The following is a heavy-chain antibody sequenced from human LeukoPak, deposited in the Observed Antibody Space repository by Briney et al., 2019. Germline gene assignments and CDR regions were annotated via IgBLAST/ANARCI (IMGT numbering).Heavy chain of an antibody. CDR2: IYTSGST. J-gene: IGHJ4*02. CDR1: GGSISSYY. V-gene: IGHV4-4*09. CDR3: ASGKQLVPFDY. D-gene: IGHD6-6*01. Sequence: PSETLSLTCTVSGGSISSYYWSWIRQPPGKGLEWIGYIYTSGSTNYNPSLKSRVTISVDTSKNQFSLKLSSVAAADTAVYYCASGKQLVPFDYWGQGTLVTVSS.